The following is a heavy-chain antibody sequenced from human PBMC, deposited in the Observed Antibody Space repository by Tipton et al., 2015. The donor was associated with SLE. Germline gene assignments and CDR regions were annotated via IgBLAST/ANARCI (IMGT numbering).Heavy chain of an antibody. V-gene: IGHV4-59*01. CDR1: GGSISVYF. J-gene: IGHJ4*02. D-gene: IGHD1-1*01. CDR3: ARQGTGLSYD. Sequence: TLSLTCTVSGGSISVYFWNWIRQSPGKGLEWIGYVHYSGNTNYNPSLKSRVTMSVDTSKNHFSLRLRSVTAADTAVYYCARQGTGLSYDWGQGTLVTVSS. CDR2: VHYSGNT.